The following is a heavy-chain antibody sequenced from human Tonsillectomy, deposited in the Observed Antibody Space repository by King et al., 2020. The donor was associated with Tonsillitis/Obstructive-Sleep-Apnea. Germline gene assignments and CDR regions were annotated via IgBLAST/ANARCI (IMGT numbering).Heavy chain of an antibody. V-gene: IGHV4-61*01. CDR2: IYYSGST. D-gene: IGHD6-6*01. CDR1: GGSISSGSYS. Sequence: QLQESGPGLVKPSETLSLTCTVSGGSISSGSYSWNWIRQPPGMGLEWIGYIYYSGSTYYNPSLRGRVTMSVDTSKNEFSLKLSFVTAAETAVYYCARWLSSSSPNWFDPWGQGTLVTVSS. J-gene: IGHJ5*02. CDR3: ARWLSSSSPNWFDP.